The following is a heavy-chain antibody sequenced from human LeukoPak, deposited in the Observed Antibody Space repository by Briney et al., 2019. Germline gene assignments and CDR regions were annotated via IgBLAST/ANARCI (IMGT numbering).Heavy chain of an antibody. D-gene: IGHD3-10*01. V-gene: IGHV4-59*01. CDR2: IHYSGST. CDR1: GGSINSYY. CDR3: ARTVWSLSYGMDV. J-gene: IGHJ6*04. Sequence: PSETLSLTCTVSGGSINSYYWSWIRQPPGKGLEWIGYIHYSGSTNYNPSLKSRVTISVDTSKNQFSLKLSSVTGADTAVYYCARTVWSLSYGMDVWGKGTKVTVSS.